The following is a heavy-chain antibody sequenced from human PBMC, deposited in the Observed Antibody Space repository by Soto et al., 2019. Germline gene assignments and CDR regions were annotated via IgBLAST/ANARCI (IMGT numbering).Heavy chain of an antibody. Sequence: EVQLLQSGGGLVQPGGSLRLSCTASGFIYSIYAMAWVRQAPGKGLEWVSAISGSGGESYYADSVKGRFTISRDNSKNTVYLQMTNLRAEDTAVYYCAKEIAVAVATPPEYWGQGNLVTVSS. D-gene: IGHD5-12*01. V-gene: IGHV3-23*01. CDR3: AKEIAVAVATPPEY. J-gene: IGHJ4*02. CDR1: GFIYSIYA. CDR2: ISGSGGES.